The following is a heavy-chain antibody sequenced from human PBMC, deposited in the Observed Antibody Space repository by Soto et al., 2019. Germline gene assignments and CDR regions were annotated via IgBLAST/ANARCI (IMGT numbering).Heavy chain of an antibody. CDR2: VSASGLNT. V-gene: IGHV3-23*01. CDR3: AREGGSLNWFDP. CDR1: GFTFSTYA. Sequence: GGSLRLSCAASGFTFSTYAMAWVRQAPGKGLEWVSGVSASGLNTDCADPVKGRFYISRDNAKNSLYLQMNSLRDEDTAVYYCAREGGSLNWFDPWGQGTLVTVSS. J-gene: IGHJ5*02. D-gene: IGHD1-26*01.